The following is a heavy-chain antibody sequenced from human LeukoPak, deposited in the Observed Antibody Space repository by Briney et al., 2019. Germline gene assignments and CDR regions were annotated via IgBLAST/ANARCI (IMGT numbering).Heavy chain of an antibody. CDR2: MQYSGAT. D-gene: IGHD6-13*01. J-gene: IGHJ4*02. V-gene: IGHV4-59*01. CDR3: ARWSSTWSIFDY. CDR1: GASISRYY. Sequence: SETLSLTCTVSGASISRYYWSWIRQSPGMGLEWIAYMQYSGATNYSPSLKSRVTLSIDTSKSQFSLKLNSVTAADTAVYFCARWSSTWSIFDYWGQGTLVAVSS.